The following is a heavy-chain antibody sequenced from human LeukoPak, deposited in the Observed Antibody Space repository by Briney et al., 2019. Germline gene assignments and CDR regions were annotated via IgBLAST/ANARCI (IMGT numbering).Heavy chain of an antibody. D-gene: IGHD6-13*01. CDR2: ISGSVGST. CDR1: GFTFTSYT. Sequence: GGSLRLSCAASGFTFTSYTMSWVRQAPGKGLEWVSAISGSVGSTYYADSVKGRFTISRDNSKNTLYLQMNCLRAEDTAVYYCAKVGHCNSWYYDYWGQGTLVTASS. V-gene: IGHV3-23*01. J-gene: IGHJ4*02. CDR3: AKVGHCNSWYYDY.